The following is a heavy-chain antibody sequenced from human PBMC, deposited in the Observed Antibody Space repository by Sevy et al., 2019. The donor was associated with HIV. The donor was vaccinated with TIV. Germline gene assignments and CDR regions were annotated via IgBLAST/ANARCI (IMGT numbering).Heavy chain of an antibody. D-gene: IGHD2-8*01. J-gene: IGHJ4*02. CDR2: ISYDGTYK. CDR3: ARVAVSYCTNDSYLRFDY. Sequence: GGSLRLSCAVSGFSFSHYAFHWVRQAPGKGLEWVSLISYDGTYKYYAHSVKGRFTISRDNSKNTLYLQMNSLRGNDTAVYYCARVAVSYCTNDSYLRFDYWGPGALVTVSS. CDR1: GFSFSHYA. V-gene: IGHV3-30-3*01.